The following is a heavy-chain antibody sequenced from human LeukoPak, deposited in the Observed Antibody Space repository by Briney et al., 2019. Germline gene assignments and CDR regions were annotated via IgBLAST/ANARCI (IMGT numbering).Heavy chain of an antibody. Sequence: PGGSLRLSCAASGFTFSSYWMHWVRQATGKGLVWVSRINSDGSSTTYADSVKGRFTISRDNGNNTLYLQMNSLRAEDTAVYYCTRGRIAVAGFLFDYWGQGTLVTVSS. D-gene: IGHD6-19*01. V-gene: IGHV3-74*01. J-gene: IGHJ4*02. CDR2: INSDGSST. CDR3: TRGRIAVAGFLFDY. CDR1: GFTFSSYW.